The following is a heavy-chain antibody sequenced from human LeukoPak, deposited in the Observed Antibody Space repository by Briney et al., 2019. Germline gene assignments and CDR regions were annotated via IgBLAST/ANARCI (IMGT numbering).Heavy chain of an antibody. V-gene: IGHV4-34*01. Sequence: SETLSLTCAVYGGSFSGYYWSWIRQPPGKGLEWIGSIYYSGSTYYNPSLKSRVTISVDTSKNQFSLKLSSVTAADTAVYYCASQAALVTSYGIWGQGTMVTVSS. CDR2: IYYSGST. J-gene: IGHJ3*02. CDR3: ASQAALVTSYGI. D-gene: IGHD3-9*01. CDR1: GGSFSGYY.